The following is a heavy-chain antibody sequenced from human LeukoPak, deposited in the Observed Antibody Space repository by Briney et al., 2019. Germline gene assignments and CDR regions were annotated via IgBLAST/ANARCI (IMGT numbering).Heavy chain of an antibody. CDR3: ARQHCSGGSCSCDS. J-gene: IGHJ4*02. CDR2: IYPGAFDT. D-gene: IGHD2-15*01. CDR1: GYTFTNYW. V-gene: IGHV5-51*01. Sequence: GESLKISCKGSGYTFTNYWIGWVRQMPGKGLEWMGIIYPGAFDTRYSPSFQGQVTISVAKSIATAYLQWRSLKASDTAMYYCARQHCSGGSCSCDSWGQGTLVTVSS.